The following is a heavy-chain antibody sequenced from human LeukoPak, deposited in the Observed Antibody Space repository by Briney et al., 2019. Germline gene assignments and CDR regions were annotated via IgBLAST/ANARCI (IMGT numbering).Heavy chain of an antibody. Sequence: PSETLSLXCAVYGGSYSGYYWSWIRRPPGKGLEWIGEINHSGSTNYNPSLKSRVTISVDTSKNQFSLKLSSVTAADTAVYYCARVVNYRGDDYWGQGTLVTVSS. CDR1: GGSYSGYY. V-gene: IGHV4-34*01. D-gene: IGHD1-7*01. J-gene: IGHJ4*02. CDR3: ARVVNYRGDDY. CDR2: INHSGST.